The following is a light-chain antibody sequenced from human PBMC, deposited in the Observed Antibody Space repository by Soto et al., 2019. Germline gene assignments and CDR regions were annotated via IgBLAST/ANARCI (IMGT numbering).Light chain of an antibody. CDR3: STFGGSKV. CDR2: EVS. J-gene: IGLJ2*01. Sequence: QSALTQPPSASGSPGQSVTISCSGTSSDVGANNYVSWYQQYPGKAPKLMIYEVSKRPSGVPDRFSGSKSGNTASLTVSGLQAEDEADYYCSTFGGSKVFGGGTQLTVL. CDR1: SSDVGANNY. V-gene: IGLV2-8*01.